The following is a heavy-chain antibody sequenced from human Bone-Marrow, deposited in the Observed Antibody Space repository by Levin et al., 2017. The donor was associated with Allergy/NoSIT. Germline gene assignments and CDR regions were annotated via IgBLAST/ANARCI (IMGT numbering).Heavy chain of an antibody. CDR2: ISDDGSNI. CDR3: AMAKGGVSMVLGVTTDYDGVDV. CDR1: GFSFRSYG. J-gene: IGHJ6*02. D-gene: IGHD3-10*01. Sequence: GESLKISCEGSGFSFRSYGMHWVRQAPGKGLEWLAVISDDGSNIKYADSVKGRFTISRDKAKKIVSLQMNSLTAEDTAIYHCAMAKGGVSMVLGVTTDYDGVDVWGQGTTVRVSS. V-gene: IGHV3-30*03.